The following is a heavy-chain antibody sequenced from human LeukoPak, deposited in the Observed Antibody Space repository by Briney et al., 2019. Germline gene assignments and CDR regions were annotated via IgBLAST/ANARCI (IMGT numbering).Heavy chain of an antibody. J-gene: IGHJ3*02. V-gene: IGHV1-2*02. CDR3: AVVMSVVTASGAFDI. D-gene: IGHD4-23*01. CDR1: GYTFTGYY. CDR2: INPNSGGT. Sequence: ASVKVSCKASGYTFTGYYMHWVRQAPGQGLERMGWINPNSGGTNYAQKFQGRVTMTRDTSISTAYMELSRLRSDDTAVYYCAVVMSVVTASGAFDIWGQGTMVTVSS.